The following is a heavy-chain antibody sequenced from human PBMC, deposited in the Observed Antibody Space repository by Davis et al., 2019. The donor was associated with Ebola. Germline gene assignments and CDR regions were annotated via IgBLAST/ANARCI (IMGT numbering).Heavy chain of an antibody. D-gene: IGHD1-14*01. CDR2: IFLNDVK. Sequence: SGPTLVKPTQTLTLTCTFSGFSLSTSGMCVSWIRQPPGKALEWLAHIFLNDVKFYSTSLNSRLTISKDTSKSQVVLTMTNMDPVDTATYYCARATGLFQSGNQNAFDIWGQGTMVTVSS. CDR3: ARATGLFQSGNQNAFDI. J-gene: IGHJ3*02. CDR1: GFSLSTSGMC. V-gene: IGHV2-26*01.